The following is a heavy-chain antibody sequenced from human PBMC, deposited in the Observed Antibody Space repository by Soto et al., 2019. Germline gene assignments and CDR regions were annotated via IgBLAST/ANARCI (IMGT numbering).Heavy chain of an antibody. Sequence: QVQLVESGGGVVQPGTSLRLSCAASGFTFKNYGMHWVRQAPGKGLEWVAIVYYDGSNQYYADSVKGRFTISRDNSKNTLYLQMNSLRVDDTAMFYRARDLSDYWGQGTLVTVSS. CDR1: GFTFKNYG. J-gene: IGHJ4*02. V-gene: IGHV3-33*01. CDR2: VYYDGSNQ. CDR3: ARDLSDY.